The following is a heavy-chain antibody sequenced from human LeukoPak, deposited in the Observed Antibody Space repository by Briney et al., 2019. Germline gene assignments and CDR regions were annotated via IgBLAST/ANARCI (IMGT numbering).Heavy chain of an antibody. J-gene: IGHJ3*02. CDR2: IRAYNGNT. D-gene: IGHD2-15*01. Sequence: ASVKVSSKASGDTFTSYGSRWVGQAPGEGGEGRGGIRAYNGNTNYAQKLQGRVTITTDPSTITAYMELRSLRSDDTAVYCCARVAGVVVVAATTAFDIWGQGTMVTVSS. CDR3: ARVAGVVVVAATTAFDI. CDR1: GDTFTSYG. V-gene: IGHV1-18*01.